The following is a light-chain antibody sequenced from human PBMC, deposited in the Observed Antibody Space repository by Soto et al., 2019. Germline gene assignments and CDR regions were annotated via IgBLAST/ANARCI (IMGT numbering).Light chain of an antibody. CDR2: DAS. CDR3: QQCKSYPLT. Sequence: DIQLTQSPSTLSASVGDRVTITCRASQSMSRWLAWYQQKPGKAPKLLMYDASSLESGVPSRFSGSVSGTDFTLTITSLQPDDFATYYCQQCKSYPLTFGGGTKVEIK. V-gene: IGKV1-5*01. CDR1: QSMSRW. J-gene: IGKJ4*01.